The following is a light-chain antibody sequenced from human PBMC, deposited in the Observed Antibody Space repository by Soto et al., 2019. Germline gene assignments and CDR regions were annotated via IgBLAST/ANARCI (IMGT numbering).Light chain of an antibody. CDR1: QRVSNSH. CDR2: GAS. Sequence: EIVLTQSPGTLSLSPGERATLSCRASQRVSNSHIAWYQQKAGRAPTLLIYGASSRATGIPDRFSGSGSGTDFTLTVGRLEPEDFAVYYCQQYGSSPSTFGQGTKVDIK. J-gene: IGKJ1*01. V-gene: IGKV3-20*01. CDR3: QQYGSSPST.